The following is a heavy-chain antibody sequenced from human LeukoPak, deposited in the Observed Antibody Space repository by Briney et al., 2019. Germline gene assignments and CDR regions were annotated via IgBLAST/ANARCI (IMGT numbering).Heavy chain of an antibody. D-gene: IGHD6-13*01. J-gene: IGHJ6*02. V-gene: IGHV1-18*01. Sequence: ASVKVSCKASGYTFTSYGISWVRQAPGQGLEWMGWISAYNGNTNYAQKLQGRVTMTTDTSTSTAYMELRSLRSDDTAVYYCARERYGSSWYFARYYYYYYGMDVWGQGTTVTVSS. CDR1: GYTFTSYG. CDR3: ARERYGSSWYFARYYYYYYGMDV. CDR2: ISAYNGNT.